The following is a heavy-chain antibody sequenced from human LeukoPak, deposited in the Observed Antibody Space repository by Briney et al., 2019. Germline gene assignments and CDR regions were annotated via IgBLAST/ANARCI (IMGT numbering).Heavy chain of an antibody. CDR3: ARAQKDSSGWYYSFFDY. V-gene: IGHV4-59*01. D-gene: IGHD6-19*01. CDR1: GGSISSYY. J-gene: IGHJ4*02. Sequence: PSETLCLTCTVSGGSISSYYWSWIRQPPGKGLEWIGYIYYSGSTNYNPSLKSRVTISVDTSKNQFSLKLSSVTAADTAVYYCARAQKDSSGWYYSFFDYWGQGTLVTVSS. CDR2: IYYSGST.